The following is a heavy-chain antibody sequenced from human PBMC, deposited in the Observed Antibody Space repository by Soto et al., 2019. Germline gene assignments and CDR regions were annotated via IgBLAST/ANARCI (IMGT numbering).Heavy chain of an antibody. CDR1: GFSLSRSGVG. D-gene: IGHD5-12*01. V-gene: IGHV2-5*02. Sequence: QITLKESGPTLVKPTQTLTLTCTISGFSLSRSGVGVGWIRQPPGKAPEWIALIYWDDDKRYSPSLNRRLTIIKDTSKDQVVLTMTNVDPVDTATYHCAHRSGYVRAFDIWGQGTMLTVSS. CDR3: AHRSGYVRAFDI. J-gene: IGHJ3*02. CDR2: IYWDDDK.